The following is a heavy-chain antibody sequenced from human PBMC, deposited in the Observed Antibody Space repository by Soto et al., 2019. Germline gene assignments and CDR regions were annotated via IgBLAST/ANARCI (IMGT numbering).Heavy chain of an antibody. V-gene: IGHV4-30-4*01. CDR2: IYYSWGT. CDR1: GGSISSGDYY. D-gene: IGHD1-26*01. CDR3: ARVLWSGGSYVDWFDP. J-gene: IGHJ5*02. Sequence: QVQLQESGPGLVKPSQTLSLTCTVSGGSISSGDYYWSWIRQPPGKGLEWIGYIYYSWGTYYNPSLKSRVTISVDTSNNQFSLKLSSVTAANTAVYYCARVLWSGGSYVDWFDPWGQGTLVTVSS.